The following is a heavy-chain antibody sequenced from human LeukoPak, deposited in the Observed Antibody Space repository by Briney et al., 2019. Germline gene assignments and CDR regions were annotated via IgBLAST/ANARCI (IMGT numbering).Heavy chain of an antibody. V-gene: IGHV7-4-1*02. Sequence: GASVKVSCKASGYTFTSYYMHWVRQAPGQGLEWMGWINTNTGNPTYAQGFTGRFVFSLDTSVSTAYLQISSLKAEDTAVYYCARSYWLDRLDYWGQGTLVTVSS. J-gene: IGHJ4*02. CDR2: INTNTGNP. CDR1: GYTFTSYY. CDR3: ARSYWLDRLDY. D-gene: IGHD2-8*02.